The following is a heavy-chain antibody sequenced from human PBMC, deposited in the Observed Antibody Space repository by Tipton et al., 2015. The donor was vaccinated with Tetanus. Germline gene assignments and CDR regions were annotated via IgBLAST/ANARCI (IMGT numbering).Heavy chain of an antibody. D-gene: IGHD2-8*01. CDR1: GYIFNNYW. V-gene: IGHV5-51*01. Sequence: VQLVQSGGEVKKPGESLKISCKGSGYIFNNYWIGWVRQKPEKGLEWMGIIYPGDSDTRYSPSFQGQVTISVDKSINTDYLQWSSLKASDTSMFYCARAHCTDGVCNFDFWGQGALVTVAS. J-gene: IGHJ4*02. CDR3: ARAHCTDGVCNFDF. CDR2: IYPGDSDT.